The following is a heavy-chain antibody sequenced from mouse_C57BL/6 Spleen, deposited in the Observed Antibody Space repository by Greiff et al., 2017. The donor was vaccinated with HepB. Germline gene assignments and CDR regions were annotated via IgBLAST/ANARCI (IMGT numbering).Heavy chain of an antibody. V-gene: IGHV1-26*01. CDR3: ARRGLGRRGDYFDY. Sequence: EVQLQQSGPELVKPGASVKISCKASGYTFTDYYMNWVKQSHGKSLEWIGDINPNNGGTSYNQKFKGKATLTVDKSSSTAYMELRSLTSEDSAVYYCARRGLGRRGDYFDYWGQGTTLTVSS. CDR2: INPNNGGT. D-gene: IGHD4-1*01. J-gene: IGHJ2*01. CDR1: GYTFTDYY.